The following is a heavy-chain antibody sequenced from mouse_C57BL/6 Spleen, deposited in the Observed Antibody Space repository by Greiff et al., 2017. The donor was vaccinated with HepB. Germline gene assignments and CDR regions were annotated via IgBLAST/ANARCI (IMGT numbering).Heavy chain of an antibody. D-gene: IGHD3-3*01. J-gene: IGHJ1*03. Sequence: VQLQQSVAELVRPGASVKLSCTASGFNIKNTYIHWVKQRPEQGLEWIGRIDPANGNTKYAPKFQGKATITADTSSNTAYLQLSSLTSEDTAIYYCAERGRGGYFDVWGTGTTVTVSS. CDR2: IDPANGNT. CDR1: GFNIKNTY. CDR3: AERGRGGYFDV. V-gene: IGHV14-3*01.